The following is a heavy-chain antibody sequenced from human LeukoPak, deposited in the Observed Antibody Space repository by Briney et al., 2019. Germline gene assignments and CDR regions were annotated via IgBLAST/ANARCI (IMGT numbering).Heavy chain of an antibody. CDR3: ARDTTYYYDSSGF. CDR1: GFTFSSYS. CDR2: ISSSSSYI. Sequence: PGGSLRLSCAASGFTFSSYSMNWVRQAPGKGLEWVSSISSSSSYIYYADSVNGRFTISRDNAKNSLYLQMNSLRAEDTAVYYCARDTTYYYDSSGFWGQGTLVTVSS. D-gene: IGHD3-22*01. J-gene: IGHJ4*02. V-gene: IGHV3-21*01.